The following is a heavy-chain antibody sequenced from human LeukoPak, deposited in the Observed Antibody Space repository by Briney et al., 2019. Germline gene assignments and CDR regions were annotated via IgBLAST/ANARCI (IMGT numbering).Heavy chain of an antibody. V-gene: IGHV3-7*01. Sequence: GGSLRLSCAASGFTFSSYWMSWVRQAPGKGLEWVANIKQDGSEKYYVDSVKGRFTISRDNAKNSLYLQMNSLRAEDTAVYYCARASDFWNYYFDYWGQGTLVTVSS. D-gene: IGHD3-3*01. J-gene: IGHJ4*02. CDR3: ARASDFWNYYFDY. CDR1: GFTFSSYW. CDR2: IKQDGSEK.